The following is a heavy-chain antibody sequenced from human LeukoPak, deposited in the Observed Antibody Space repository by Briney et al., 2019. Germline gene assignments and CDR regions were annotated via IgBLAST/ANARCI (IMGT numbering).Heavy chain of an antibody. CDR2: MNPNSGNT. V-gene: IGHV1-8*01. J-gene: IGHJ3*02. Sequence: ASVKVSCKASGYTFTSYDINWVRQATGQGLEWMGWMNPNSGNTGYAQKFQGRVTMTRNTSISTAYMELSRLRSDDTAVYYCARGRRGLVATITNDAFDIWGQGTMVTVSS. D-gene: IGHD5-12*01. CDR1: GYTFTSYD. CDR3: ARGRRGLVATITNDAFDI.